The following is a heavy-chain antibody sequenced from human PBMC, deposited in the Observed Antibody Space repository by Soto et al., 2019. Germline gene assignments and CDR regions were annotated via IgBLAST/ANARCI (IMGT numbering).Heavy chain of an antibody. Sequence: EVQLLESGGGLVQPGGSLRPYCAASGFTFSSYAMRWVRQAPVNGLEWVSAISGSGDSTYYADSVKGRFTISRDNSKTTLYLQMTSLRAEVTAVYYCARGGSGSYYDYWGQGTLFTVSS. CDR3: ARGGSGSYYDY. D-gene: IGHD1-26*01. V-gene: IGHV3-23*01. J-gene: IGHJ4*02. CDR2: ISGSGDST. CDR1: GFTFSSYA.